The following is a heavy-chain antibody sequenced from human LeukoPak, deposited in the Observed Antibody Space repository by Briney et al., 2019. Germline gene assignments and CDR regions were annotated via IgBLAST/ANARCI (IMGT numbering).Heavy chain of an antibody. Sequence: GGSLRLSCAASGFTFSSYAMHWVRQAPGKGLEWVSGINDNGSTRFYAASVKGRFTSSRDNPKNTLYLQMNSLRVEDTAVYYCARDPPGAHFDYWGQGTLVTVSS. V-gene: IGHV3-23*01. D-gene: IGHD7-27*01. CDR3: ARDPPGAHFDY. CDR2: INDNGSTR. J-gene: IGHJ4*02. CDR1: GFTFSSYA.